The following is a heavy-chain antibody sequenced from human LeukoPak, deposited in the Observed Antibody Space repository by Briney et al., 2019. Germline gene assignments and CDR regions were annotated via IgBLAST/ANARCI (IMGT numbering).Heavy chain of an antibody. CDR3: ARDERVRFGEPYYYYYYMDV. D-gene: IGHD3-10*01. CDR1: GYTFTGYY. J-gene: IGHJ6*03. CDR2: INPNSGGT. V-gene: IGHV1-2*02. Sequence: GAAVKVSCKASGYTFTGYYMHWVRQAPEQGLEWMGWINPNSGGTNYAQKFQGRVTMTRDTSISTAYMELSRLRSDDTAVYYCARDERVRFGEPYYYYYYMDVWGKGTTVTVSS.